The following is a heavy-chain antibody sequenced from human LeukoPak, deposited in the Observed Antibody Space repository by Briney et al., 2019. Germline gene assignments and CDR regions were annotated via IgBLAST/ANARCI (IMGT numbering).Heavy chain of an antibody. J-gene: IGHJ4*02. CDR1: GFTVSSNY. V-gene: IGHV3-53*01. Sequence: GGSLRLSCAASGFTVSSNYMSWVRQAPGKGLEWVSVIYNGDKTYYAESVKGRFTISRDNSKNTLYLQMNSLRVEDTAVYYCARDGRTLGGMARWGQGTLVTVSS. CDR2: IYNGDKT. D-gene: IGHD3-16*01. CDR3: ARDGRTLGGMAR.